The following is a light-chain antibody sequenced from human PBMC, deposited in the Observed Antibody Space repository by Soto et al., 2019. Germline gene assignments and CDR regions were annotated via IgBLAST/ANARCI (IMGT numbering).Light chain of an antibody. CDR2: AAS. J-gene: IGKJ5*01. V-gene: IGKV1-39*01. CDR3: QQSYNIPIT. Sequence: SPLTQSPTSLSASVGDRVPLTCRASQSISTYLNWYQQKPGKAPKLLIYAASTLQSGVPSRFSGSGSGTDFTLIISSLQPEDFATFYCQQSYNIPITFGQGTRLEIK. CDR1: QSISTY.